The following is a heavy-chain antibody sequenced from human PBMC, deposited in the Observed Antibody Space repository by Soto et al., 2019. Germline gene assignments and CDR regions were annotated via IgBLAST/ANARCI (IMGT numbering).Heavy chain of an antibody. CDR2: ISYDGSNK. J-gene: IGHJ4*02. V-gene: IGHV3-30-3*01. CDR1: GFTFSSYA. Sequence: PGGSLRLSCAASGFTFSSYAMHWVRQAPGKGLEWVAVISYDGSNKYYADSVKGRFTISRDNSKNTLYLQMNSLRAEDTAVYYCAREVPYSSAWRQWDFWGQGTLVTVSS. D-gene: IGHD6-19*01. CDR3: AREVPYSSAWRQWDF.